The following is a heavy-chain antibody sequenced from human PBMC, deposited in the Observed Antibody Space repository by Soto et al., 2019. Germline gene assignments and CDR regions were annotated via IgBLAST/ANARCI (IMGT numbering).Heavy chain of an antibody. J-gene: IGHJ3*01. Sequence: ASVKVSCKASGYSFTGYFVHWVRQAPGPGLEWMGWINPNTGATKYAQKFQGRVTMTRDTSITTAYMELSRLRSDDTAVYYCAKSHYDSAGPKVDAFDVWGQGTMVTVSS. D-gene: IGHD3-10*01. CDR3: AKSHYDSAGPKVDAFDV. CDR2: INPNTGAT. V-gene: IGHV1-2*02. CDR1: GYSFTGYF.